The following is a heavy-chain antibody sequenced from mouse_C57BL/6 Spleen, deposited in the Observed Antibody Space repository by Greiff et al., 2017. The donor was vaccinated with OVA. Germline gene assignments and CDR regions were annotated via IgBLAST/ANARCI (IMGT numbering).Heavy chain of an antibody. D-gene: IGHD4-1*01. V-gene: IGHV1-55*01. CDR3: ARWITGTGLYAMDY. J-gene: IGHJ4*01. CDR2: IYPGSGST. CDR1: GYTFTSYW. Sequence: VQLQQPGAELVKPGASVKMSCKASGYTFTSYWLTWVKQRPGQGLVWIGDIYPGSGSTNYNAKFKSKATLTVDTSSSTAYMQLSSLTSEDSAVYYCARWITGTGLYAMDYWGQGTSVTVSS.